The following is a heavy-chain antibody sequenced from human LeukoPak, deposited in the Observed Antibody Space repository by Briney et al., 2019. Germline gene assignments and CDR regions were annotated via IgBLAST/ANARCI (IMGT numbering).Heavy chain of an antibody. CDR2: IFYSGST. CDR1: GGSISSYY. D-gene: IGHD3-22*01. J-gene: IGHJ4*02. Sequence: SETLSLTCTVSGGSISSYYWSWIRQPPGKELEWIGYIFYSGSTNYNPSLKSRVTISVDTSKNQFSLKLSSVTAADTAVYYCARGPKAYYFDSSGYVFDYWGQGTLVTVSS. CDR3: ARGPKAYYFDSSGYVFDY. V-gene: IGHV4-59*08.